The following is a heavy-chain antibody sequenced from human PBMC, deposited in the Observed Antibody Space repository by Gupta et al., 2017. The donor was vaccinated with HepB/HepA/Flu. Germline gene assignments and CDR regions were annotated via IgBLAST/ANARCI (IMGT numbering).Heavy chain of an antibody. CDR1: GFTVSSNY. Sequence: EVQMVESGGGLIQPGGSLRLSCAASGFTVSSNYMSWVRQAPRGLEWVSLIYSGGSTYYADSVKGRFTISRDNTKNTLYLQMNSLRPEDTAVYYCARATPIVDWGQGTLVTVSS. CDR3: ARATPIVD. J-gene: IGHJ4*02. D-gene: IGHD2-21*01. V-gene: IGHV3-53*01. CDR2: IYSGGST.